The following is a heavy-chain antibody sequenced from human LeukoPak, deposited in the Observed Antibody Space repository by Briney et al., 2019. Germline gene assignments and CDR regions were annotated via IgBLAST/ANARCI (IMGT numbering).Heavy chain of an antibody. Sequence: GASVKVSCKATGYTVASYGISWVRQAPGQGPEWMGWISAYNGYTNYAQKFQGRVTMTTDTSTNTAYMELRSLRSNDTAVYYCARNGSGWYFLDYWGRGTLVTVSS. CDR3: ARNGSGWYFLDY. J-gene: IGHJ4*02. V-gene: IGHV1-18*01. CDR2: ISAYNGYT. D-gene: IGHD6-19*01. CDR1: GYTVASYG.